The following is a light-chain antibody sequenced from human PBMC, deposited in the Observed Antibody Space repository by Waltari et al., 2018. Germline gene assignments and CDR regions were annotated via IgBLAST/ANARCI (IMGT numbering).Light chain of an antibody. CDR3: QQRSNSFA. CDR1: QSVSRY. Sequence: EIVLTQSPATLSLSPGERATLSCRASQSVSRYLAWYQQKPGQAPRLLIYDASTSATGVPARFSGSESVTDFTLTISSLEPEDFAVYYCQQRSNSFAFGPGTRVDIK. V-gene: IGKV3-11*01. CDR2: DAS. J-gene: IGKJ3*01.